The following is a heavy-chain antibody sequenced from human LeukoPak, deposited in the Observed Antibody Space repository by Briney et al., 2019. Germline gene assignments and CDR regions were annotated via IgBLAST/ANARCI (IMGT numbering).Heavy chain of an antibody. V-gene: IGHV4-39*07. CDR1: GGSISSGTYY. CDR3: ARSPVWGSYRPPYNWFDP. CDR2: IYYSGST. D-gene: IGHD3-16*02. J-gene: IGHJ5*02. Sequence: SETLSLTCTVSGGSISSGTYYWGWIRQPPGKGLEWIGSIYYSGSTYYNTSLKSRVSISLNTSNNQFSLKVSSVTAADTAVYYCARSPVWGSYRPPYNWFDPWGQGTLVTVSS.